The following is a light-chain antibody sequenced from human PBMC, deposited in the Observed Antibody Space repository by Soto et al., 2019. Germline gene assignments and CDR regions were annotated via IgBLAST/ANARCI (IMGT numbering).Light chain of an antibody. V-gene: IGKV3-20*01. Sequence: IVMTQSPATLSVSPGERATLSCSASQSVSSSYLAWYQQKPGQAPRLLIYGASSRATGIPDRFSGSGSGTDFTLTISRLEPEDFAVYYCQQYGSSPRTFGQGTRLEIK. J-gene: IGKJ5*01. CDR1: QSVSSSY. CDR2: GAS. CDR3: QQYGSSPRT.